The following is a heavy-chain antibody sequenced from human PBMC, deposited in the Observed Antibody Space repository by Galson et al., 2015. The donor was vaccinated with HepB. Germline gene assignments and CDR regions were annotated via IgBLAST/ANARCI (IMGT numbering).Heavy chain of an antibody. J-gene: IGHJ6*02. Sequence: SLRLSCAASGFTFSSSAMSWVRQAPGKGLEWVSTISSSGAITYCADSVRGRFTISRDNSKNTLFLQMNNLRAEDTAAYYCAKYTVTTSFYYYGMDVWGHGTTVTVSS. D-gene: IGHD4-17*01. CDR2: ISSSGAIT. CDR1: GFTFSSSA. V-gene: IGHV3-23*01. CDR3: AKYTVTTSFYYYGMDV.